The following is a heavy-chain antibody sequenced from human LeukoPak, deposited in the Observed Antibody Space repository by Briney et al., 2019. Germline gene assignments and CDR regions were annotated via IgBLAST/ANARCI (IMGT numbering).Heavy chain of an antibody. J-gene: IGHJ4*02. Sequence: GGSLRLSCAASGFTFSSYAMSWVRQAPGKGLEWVSAISGSGGSTYYAESVKGRFTISRDSSKNTLYMQINTLRVEDTAVYYCAKDRLGAILYFDYWGQGTFLTVSS. CDR2: ISGSGGST. CDR1: GFTFSSYA. D-gene: IGHD1-26*01. CDR3: AKDRLGAILYFDY. V-gene: IGHV3-23*01.